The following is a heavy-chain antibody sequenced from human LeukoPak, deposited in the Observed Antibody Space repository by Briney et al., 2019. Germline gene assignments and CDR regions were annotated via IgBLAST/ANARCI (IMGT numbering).Heavy chain of an antibody. J-gene: IGHJ4*02. CDR2: INNDGSTT. CDR3: AIGGTYGSGS. Sequence: GGSLRLSCAASGFTFANTCMHWVRQAPGKGLVWVSLINNDGSTTNYADSVKGRFTISRDNAKNTVYLQMNSLRAEDTAVYYCAIGGTYGSGSWGQGTLVTVSS. V-gene: IGHV3-74*01. D-gene: IGHD3-10*01. CDR1: GFTFANTC.